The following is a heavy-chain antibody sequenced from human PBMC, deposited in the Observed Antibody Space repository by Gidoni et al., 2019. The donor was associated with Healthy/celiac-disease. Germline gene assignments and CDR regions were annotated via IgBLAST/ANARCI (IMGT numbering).Heavy chain of an antibody. D-gene: IGHD3-22*01. V-gene: IGHV1-69*01. J-gene: IGHJ4*02. CDR2: IIPILGTA. CDR1: GGTFRSYA. Sequence: QVQLVQSGAEVKKPGSSVTVSCTASGGTFRSYAISWVRQAPGQGLEWMGGIIPILGTANYAQKFQGRVTITADESTSTAYMELSSLRSEDTAVYYCAPYYYDSSGYYLSGRPLVYWGQGTLVTVSS. CDR3: APYYYDSSGYYLSGRPLVY.